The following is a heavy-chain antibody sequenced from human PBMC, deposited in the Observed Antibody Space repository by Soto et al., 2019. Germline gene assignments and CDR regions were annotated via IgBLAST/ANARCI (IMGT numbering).Heavy chain of an antibody. CDR1: GFTFNTYA. J-gene: IGHJ6*02. CDR3: AKRLHSGTYDSGMDV. D-gene: IGHD3-10*01. CDR2: ISVGGGTT. Sequence: EVQLLDSGGGLVQPGGSLRISCAASGFTFNTYAMTWVRQAPGRGLEWVSVISVGGGTTYYADSVKGRFTISRDNSKNTLYLQMNSLRAEDTAVYYCAKRLHSGTYDSGMDVWGQGTTVTVS. V-gene: IGHV3-23*01.